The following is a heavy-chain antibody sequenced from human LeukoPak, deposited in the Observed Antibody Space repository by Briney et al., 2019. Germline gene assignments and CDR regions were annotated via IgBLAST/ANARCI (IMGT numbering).Heavy chain of an antibody. CDR1: GFTVSNNY. D-gene: IGHD2-8*01. CDR3: ARGGATRYCTNGVCHYFDY. J-gene: IGHJ4*02. V-gene: IGHV3-66*01. CDR2: IFSGGST. Sequence: GGSLRLSCAAPGFTVSNNYMSWVRQAPGKGLEWVSVIFSGGSTNYADSVKGRLTISRDNSKNTLYLQMNSLRAEDTAVYYCARGGATRYCTNGVCHYFDYWGQGTLVTVSS.